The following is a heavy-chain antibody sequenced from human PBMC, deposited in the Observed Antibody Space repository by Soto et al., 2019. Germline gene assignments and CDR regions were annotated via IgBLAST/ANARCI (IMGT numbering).Heavy chain of an antibody. D-gene: IGHD6-19*01. Sequence: VASVKVSCKASSETFASYDITWVRQAPGQGLEWMGWISTYNGNTKYAQNVQGRVSMTTDTSTSTAYMELRSPKSDDTAVYYCARVTRGSGDWFDPRGQGTLVTVSS. J-gene: IGHJ5*02. V-gene: IGHV1-18*01. CDR3: ARVTRGSGDWFDP. CDR1: SETFASYD. CDR2: ISTYNGNT.